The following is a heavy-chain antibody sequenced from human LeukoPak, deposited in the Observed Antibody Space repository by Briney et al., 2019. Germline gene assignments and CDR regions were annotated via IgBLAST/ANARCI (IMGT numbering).Heavy chain of an antibody. CDR2: IYPGDSDT. CDR3: ARPQRSGDPGYY. Sequence: GESLKISCKASGYTFSKYWIGWVRQMPGKGLEWMGIIYPGDSDTRYSPSFQGQVTISADKSISTAYLQWSSLKASDTAMYYCARPQRSGDPGYYWGQGTLVTVSS. J-gene: IGHJ4*02. D-gene: IGHD4-17*01. CDR1: GYTFSKYW. V-gene: IGHV5-51*01.